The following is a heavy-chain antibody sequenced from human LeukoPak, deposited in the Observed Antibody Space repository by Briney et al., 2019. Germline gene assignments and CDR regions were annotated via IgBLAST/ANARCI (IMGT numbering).Heavy chain of an antibody. CDR1: GFTFSSYA. V-gene: IGHV3-30*01. J-gene: IGHJ4*02. Sequence: WGSLRLSCAASGFTFSSYAMHWVRQAPGKGLEWVAVISYDGSNKYYADSVKGRFTISRDNSKNTLYLQMNSLRAEDTAVYYCARELDYYDSSGPPFDYWGQGTLVTVSS. CDR2: ISYDGSNK. CDR3: ARELDYYDSSGPPFDY. D-gene: IGHD3-22*01.